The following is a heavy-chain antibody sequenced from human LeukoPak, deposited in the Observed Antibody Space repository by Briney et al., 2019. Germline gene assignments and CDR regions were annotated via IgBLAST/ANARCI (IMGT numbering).Heavy chain of an antibody. J-gene: IGHJ3*02. CDR2: ISYDGSNK. V-gene: IGHV3-30*18. CDR3: AKDFGAAFDI. Sequence: GSLRLPCAASGFTFSSYGMHWVRQAPGKGLKRVAVISYDGSNKYYADSVKGRFTISRDNSKNTLYLQMNSLRAEDTAVYYCAKDFGAAFDIWGQGTMVTVSS. CDR1: GFTFSSYG. D-gene: IGHD3-10*01.